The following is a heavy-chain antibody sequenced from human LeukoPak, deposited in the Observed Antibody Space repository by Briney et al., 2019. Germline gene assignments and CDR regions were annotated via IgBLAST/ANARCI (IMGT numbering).Heavy chain of an antibody. J-gene: IGHJ4*02. CDR1: GFTFGDYA. CDR3: TREVYYYDSSGPFDY. Sequence: PGRSLRLSCTASGFTFGDYAMSWVRQAPGKGLEWVGFIRSKAYGGTTEYAASVKGRFTISRDDSKSIAYLQMNSLKTEDTAVHYCTREVYYYDSSGPFDYWGQGTLVTVSS. CDR2: IRSKAYGGTT. D-gene: IGHD3-22*01. V-gene: IGHV3-49*04.